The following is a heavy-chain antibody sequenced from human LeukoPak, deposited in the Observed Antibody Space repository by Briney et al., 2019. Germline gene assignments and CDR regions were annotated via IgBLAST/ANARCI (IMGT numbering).Heavy chain of an antibody. CDR2: ISSSSTTI. CDR3: ARDYTYCSGSRCYDRFDY. V-gene: IGHV3-48*04. CDR1: GFTFSDYS. Sequence: GGSLRLSCAASGFTFSDYSMNWVRQAPGKGLDWVSYISSSSTTIYYADSVKGRFTISRDNAKNSLYLQMNSLTAEDTAVYYCARDYTYCSGSRCYDRFDYWGQGIRVTVSS. J-gene: IGHJ4*02. D-gene: IGHD2-15*01.